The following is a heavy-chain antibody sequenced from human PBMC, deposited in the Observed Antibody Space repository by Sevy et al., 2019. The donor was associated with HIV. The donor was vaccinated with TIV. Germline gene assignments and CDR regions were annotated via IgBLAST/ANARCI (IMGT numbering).Heavy chain of an antibody. CDR3: ARGRGDPRADCFDY. V-gene: IGHV3-21*01. CDR2: ISGSSSYI. CDR1: GFTFNIYS. D-gene: IGHD2-21*02. Sequence: GGSLRLSCAASGFTFNIYSMNWVRQAPGKGLEWVSSISGSSSYIFYADSVKGRFTISRDNAKNSLYLQMNSLRVEDTAVYYCARGRGDPRADCFDYWGQGTLVTVSS. J-gene: IGHJ4*02.